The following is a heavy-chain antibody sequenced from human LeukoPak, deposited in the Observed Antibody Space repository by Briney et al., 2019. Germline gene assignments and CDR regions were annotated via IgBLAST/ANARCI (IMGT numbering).Heavy chain of an antibody. CDR1: GFTFSSYA. D-gene: IGHD3-16*01. V-gene: IGHV3-23*01. J-gene: IGHJ6*02. CDR3: ARDRGDHYGMDV. CDR2: ISGSGGST. Sequence: GGSQRLSCAASGFTFSSYAMSWVRQAPGKGLEWVSAISGSGGSTYYADSVKGRFTISRDNAKNSLYLEMNSLRAEDTAVFYCARDRGDHYGMDVWGQGTTVTVSS.